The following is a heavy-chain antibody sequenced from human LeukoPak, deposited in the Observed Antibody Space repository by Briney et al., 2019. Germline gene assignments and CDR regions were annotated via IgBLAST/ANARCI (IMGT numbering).Heavy chain of an antibody. V-gene: IGHV4-59*08. CDR1: GGSISSYY. CDR2: IYYSGST. D-gene: IGHD3-22*01. J-gene: IGHJ1*01. CDR3: ARGVSYYDSSGYYNEYFQH. Sequence: SETLSLTCTVSGGSISSYYWSWIRQPPGKGLEWIGYIYYSGSTNYNTSLKSRVTISVDTSKNQFSLKLSSVTAADTAVYYCARGVSYYDSSGYYNEYFQHWGQGTLVTVSS.